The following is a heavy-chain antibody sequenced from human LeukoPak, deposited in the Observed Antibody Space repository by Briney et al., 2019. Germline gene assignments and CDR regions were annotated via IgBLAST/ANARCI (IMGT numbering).Heavy chain of an antibody. D-gene: IGHD1-20*01. J-gene: IGHJ4*02. Sequence: SETLSLTCTVSGGSISSSSYYWGWIRQPPGKGLEWIGSIYYSGSTNYNPSLKSRVTISVDTSKNQFSLKLSSVTAADTAVYYCARYNWNYLDYWGQGTLVTVSS. CDR3: ARYNWNYLDY. V-gene: IGHV4-39*07. CDR2: IYYSGST. CDR1: GGSISSSSYY.